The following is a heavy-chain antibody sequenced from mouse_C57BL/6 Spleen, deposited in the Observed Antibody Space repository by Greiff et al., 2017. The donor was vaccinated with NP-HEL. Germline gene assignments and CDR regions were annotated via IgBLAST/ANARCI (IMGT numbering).Heavy chain of an antibody. CDR1: GYTFTSYW. Sequence: QVQLKQPGTELVKPGASVELSCKASGYTFTSYWMHWVKQRPGQGLEWIGNINPSNGGTNYNEKFKSKATLTVDKSSSPAYMQLSSLTSEDSAVYYCAREDDGYPYAMDDWGQGTSVTVAS. V-gene: IGHV1-53*01. D-gene: IGHD2-3*01. CDR2: INPSNGGT. CDR3: AREDDGYPYAMDD. J-gene: IGHJ4*01.